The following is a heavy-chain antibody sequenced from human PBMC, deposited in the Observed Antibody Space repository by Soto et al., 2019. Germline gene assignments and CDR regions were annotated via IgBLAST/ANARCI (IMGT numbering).Heavy chain of an antibody. CDR3: AREAPWAVAGSSYFDY. J-gene: IGHJ4*02. CDR1: GFSFSTYG. Sequence: QEQLVQSGGGVVQPGRSLRLSCAASGFSFSTYGIHWVRQAPGKGLEWLAVTSFDGTKKYSSDSVKGRLTVSRVTSNNTVYLRMSSLRVEDTAVYYCAREAPWAVAGSSYFDYWGQGTLVTVSS. D-gene: IGHD6-19*01. CDR2: TSFDGTKK. V-gene: IGHV3-33*01.